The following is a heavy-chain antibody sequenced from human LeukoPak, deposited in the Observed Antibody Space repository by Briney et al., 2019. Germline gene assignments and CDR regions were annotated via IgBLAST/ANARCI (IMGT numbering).Heavy chain of an antibody. Sequence: PGGSLRLSCAASGFIFSDYYMSWIRQTPEKGLEWVSYIGGNSYYTNYADSVNGRFTISRDNAKNSLYLQMNSLRDEDTDVYYCARGDGGNHGFDNWGQGKLVTVSS. CDR1: GFIFSDYY. D-gene: IGHD4-23*01. CDR2: IGGNSYYT. J-gene: IGHJ4*02. V-gene: IGHV3-11*05. CDR3: ARGDGGNHGFDN.